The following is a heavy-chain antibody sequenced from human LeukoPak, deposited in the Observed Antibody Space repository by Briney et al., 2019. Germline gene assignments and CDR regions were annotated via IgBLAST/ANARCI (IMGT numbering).Heavy chain of an antibody. CDR1: GSSISSYY. CDR2: IYTSGST. Sequence: NPSETLSLTCTVSGSSISSYYWSWIRQPAGKGLEWIGRIYTSGSTNYNPSLKSRVTMSVDTSKNQFSLKLSSVTAADTAVYYCARCRLNFDPAEEDAFDIWGQGTMVTVSS. D-gene: IGHD3-9*01. CDR3: ARCRLNFDPAEEDAFDI. V-gene: IGHV4-4*07. J-gene: IGHJ3*02.